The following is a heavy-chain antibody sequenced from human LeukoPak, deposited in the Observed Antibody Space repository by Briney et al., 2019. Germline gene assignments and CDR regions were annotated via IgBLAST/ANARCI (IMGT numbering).Heavy chain of an antibody. CDR1: GLTFSSYE. Sequence: GGSLRLACAASGLTFSSYEMSWVRQAPGEGLGWVSYISSSVSTISYADSVTGRFTISRDHAKHSLYLQMNSLRAEDTGVYICAELGIPMIGGVWGKGTTVTISS. CDR3: AELGIPMIGGV. CDR2: ISSSVSTI. D-gene: IGHD3-10*02. J-gene: IGHJ6*04. V-gene: IGHV3-48*03.